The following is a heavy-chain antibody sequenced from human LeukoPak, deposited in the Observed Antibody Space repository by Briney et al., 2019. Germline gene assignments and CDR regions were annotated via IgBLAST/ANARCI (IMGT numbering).Heavy chain of an antibody. Sequence: GGSLRLSCAASGFTFSSYSMNWVHQAPGKGLEWVSSISSSSSYIYYADSVKGRFTISRDNAKNPLYLQMNSLRAEDTAVYYCARAQYCSGGSCPLAEYFQHWGQGTLVTVSS. CDR1: GFTFSSYS. CDR3: ARAQYCSGGSCPLAEYFQH. V-gene: IGHV3-21*01. CDR2: ISSSSSYI. D-gene: IGHD2-15*01. J-gene: IGHJ1*01.